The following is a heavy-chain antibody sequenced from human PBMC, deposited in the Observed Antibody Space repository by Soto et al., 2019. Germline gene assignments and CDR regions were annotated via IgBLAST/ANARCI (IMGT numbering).Heavy chain of an antibody. D-gene: IGHD2-2*01. V-gene: IGHV3-48*03. CDR1: GFTFSSYE. Sequence: GESLRLSCAVSGFTFSSYEMNCVRQPPGKGLEWVSYISSSGSTIYYVDSVKGRFTISRDNAKNSLYLQMNSLRAEDTAVYYCARDPLPAAPYYYYYGMDVWGQGTTVTVSS. J-gene: IGHJ6*02. CDR3: ARDPLPAAPYYYYYGMDV. CDR2: ISSSGSTI.